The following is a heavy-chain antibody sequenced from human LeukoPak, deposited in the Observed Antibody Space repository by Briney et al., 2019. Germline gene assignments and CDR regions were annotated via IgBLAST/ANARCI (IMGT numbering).Heavy chain of an antibody. CDR2: IIPTFGTA. D-gene: IGHD4-17*01. J-gene: IGHJ4*02. V-gene: IGHV1-69*13. CDR3: AREAPAADYGDYGGYFDY. CDR1: GGTFSSYA. Sequence: SVKVSCKASGGTFSSYAISWVRQAPGQGLEWMGGIIPTFGTANYAQKFQGRVTITADESTSTAYMELSSLRSEDTAVYYCAREAPAADYGDYGGYFDYWGQGTLVTVSS.